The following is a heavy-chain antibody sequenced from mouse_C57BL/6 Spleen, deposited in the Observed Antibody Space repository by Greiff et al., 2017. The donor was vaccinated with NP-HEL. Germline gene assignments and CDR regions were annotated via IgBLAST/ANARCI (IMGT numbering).Heavy chain of an antibody. CDR2: IDPENGDT. CDR3: TPSSGYFYYAMDY. D-gene: IGHD3-2*02. J-gene: IGHJ4*01. V-gene: IGHV14-4*01. Sequence: EVQLQQSGAELVRPGASVKLSCTASGFNIKDDYMHWVKQRPEQGLEWIGWIDPENGDTEYASKFQGKATITADTSSNTAYLQLSSLTSEDTAVYYCTPSSGYFYYAMDYWGQGTSVTVSS. CDR1: GFNIKDDY.